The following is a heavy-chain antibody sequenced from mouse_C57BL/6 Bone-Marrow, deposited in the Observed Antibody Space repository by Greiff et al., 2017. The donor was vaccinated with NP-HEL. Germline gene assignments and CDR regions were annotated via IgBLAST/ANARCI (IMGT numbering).Heavy chain of an antibody. V-gene: IGHV1-5*01. J-gene: IGHJ2*01. CDR1: GYTFTSYW. D-gene: IGHD1-1*02. CDR3: TRWELTLNYFDY. CDR2: IYPGNSDT. Sequence: VHVKQSGTVLARPGASVKMSCKTSGYTFTSYWMHWVKQRPGQGLEWIGAIYPGNSDTSYNQKFKGKAKLTAVTSASTAYMDLSSLTNEDSAVYYCTRWELTLNYFDYWGQGTTLTVSS.